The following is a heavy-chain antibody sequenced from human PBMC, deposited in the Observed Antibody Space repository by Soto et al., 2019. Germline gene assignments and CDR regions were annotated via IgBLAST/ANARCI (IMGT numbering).Heavy chain of an antibody. CDR3: AHRRTTTEIFNAYYPDWFAP. CDR1: GFSLSSAGMG. V-gene: IGHV2-5*02. CDR2: IYWDDDK. Sequence: QITLKESGPPLVKPTQTLTLTCTFSGFSLSSAGMGVAWIRQPPGGALGWLGNIYWDDDKRYTLSLKTRMTISTDTSETPVVLTMTNMRPADTATYYFAHRRTTTEIFNAYYPDWFAPWGQGTLVTVSS. J-gene: IGHJ5*02. D-gene: IGHD3-9*01.